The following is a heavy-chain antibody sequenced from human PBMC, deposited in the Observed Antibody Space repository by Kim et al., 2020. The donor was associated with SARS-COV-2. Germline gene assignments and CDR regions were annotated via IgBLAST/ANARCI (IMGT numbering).Heavy chain of an antibody. Sequence: GGSLRLSCTASGFTFGYYAMSWFRQAPGKGLEWVGFIRSKAYGGTAEYAASVKGRFTISRDDSKNVAYLQMNSLKTEDTAVYYCMRGSGRGAYYSYGMDVWGPGTTVTVSS. J-gene: IGHJ6*02. D-gene: IGHD6-19*01. CDR3: MRGSGRGAYYSYGMDV. V-gene: IGHV3-49*03. CDR1: GFTFGYYA. CDR2: IRSKAYGGTA.